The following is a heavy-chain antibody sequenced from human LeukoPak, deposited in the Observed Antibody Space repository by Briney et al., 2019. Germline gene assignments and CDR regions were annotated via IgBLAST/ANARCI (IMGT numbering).Heavy chain of an antibody. J-gene: IGHJ2*01. V-gene: IGHV3-48*03. CDR1: GFTFNNYE. CDR3: AKNNDYGGSYWYFDL. Sequence: GGSLRLSCAASGFTFNNYETHWVRQAPGKGLEWVSYISSSGSTIYYADSVRGRFTISRDSSKNTLYLQMSSLRDEDTAVYYCAKNNDYGGSYWYFDLWGRGTLVTVSS. CDR2: ISSSGSTI. D-gene: IGHD4-23*01.